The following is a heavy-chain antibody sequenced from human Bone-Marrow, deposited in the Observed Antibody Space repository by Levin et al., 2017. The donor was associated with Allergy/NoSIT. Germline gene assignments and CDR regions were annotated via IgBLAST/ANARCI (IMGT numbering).Heavy chain of an antibody. J-gene: IGHJ4*02. CDR2: INQDGSET. D-gene: IGHD3-10*01. V-gene: IGHV3-7*01. CDR1: EFTFSTSW. Sequence: GGSLRLSCAASEFTFSTSWMTWVRQAAGKGLEWVATINQDGSETYYVDSVKGRFTISRDNAKNSLYLYMNSLRAEDTAVYYCARDYYRKHDYWGQGTLVTVSS. CDR3: ARDYYRKHDY.